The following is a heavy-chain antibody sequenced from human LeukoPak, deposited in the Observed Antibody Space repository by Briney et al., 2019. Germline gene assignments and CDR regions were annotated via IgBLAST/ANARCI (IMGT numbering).Heavy chain of an antibody. CDR1: GYTLTELS. V-gene: IGHV1-24*01. J-gene: IGHJ4*02. CDR3: ATDMSAAYCGGDCPN. D-gene: IGHD2-21*02. Sequence: ASVKVSCKVSGYTLTELSMHWVRQAPGKGLEWMGGFDPEDGETIYAQKFQGRVTMTEDTSTDTAYMELSSLRSEDTAVYYCATDMSAAYCGGDCPNWGQGTLVTVSA. CDR2: FDPEDGET.